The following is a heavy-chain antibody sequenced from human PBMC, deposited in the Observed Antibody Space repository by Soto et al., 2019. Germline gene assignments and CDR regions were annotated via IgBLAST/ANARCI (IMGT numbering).Heavy chain of an antibody. D-gene: IGHD5-18*01. CDR1: GGTFSSYA. J-gene: IGHJ4*02. V-gene: IGHV1-69*12. Sequence: QVQLVQSGAEVKKPGSSVKVSCKASGGTFSSYAISWVRQAPGQGREWMGGIIPIFGTANYAQKFQGRVTITADESTSTAYMELSRLRSEDTAVYYCARDYEGDTAMVGVYWGQGTLVTVSS. CDR2: IIPIFGTA. CDR3: ARDYEGDTAMVGVY.